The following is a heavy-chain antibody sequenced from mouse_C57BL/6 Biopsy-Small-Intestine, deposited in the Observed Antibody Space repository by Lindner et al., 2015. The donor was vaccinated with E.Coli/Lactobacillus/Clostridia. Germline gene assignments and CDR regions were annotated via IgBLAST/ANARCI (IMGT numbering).Heavy chain of an antibody. V-gene: IGHV1-84*02. Sequence: SVKVSCKASGYTFSTYDISWVRQAPGQGLEWMGWISTSNGYTNYAQNLQGRVTVTTDTSTTTAYMELRSLTSDDTAMYYCARGSSSVVGFDFWGQGTLVTVSS. J-gene: IGHJ4*01. CDR3: ARGSSSVVGFDF. D-gene: IGHD3-1*01. CDR2: ISTSNGYT. CDR1: GYTFSTYD.